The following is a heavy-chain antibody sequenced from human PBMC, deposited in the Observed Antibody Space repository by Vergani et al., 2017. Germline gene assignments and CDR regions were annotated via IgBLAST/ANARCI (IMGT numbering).Heavy chain of an antibody. CDR3: ARVWYYYGSGSYLWYFDL. Sequence: QLQLQESGPGLVKPSETLSLICTVSGGSISSSSYYWGWIRQPPGKGLEWIGSIYYSGSTYYNPSLKSRVTISVDTSQNQFSLKLSSVTAADTAVYYCARVWYYYGSGSYLWYFDLWGRGTLVTVSS. D-gene: IGHD3-10*01. J-gene: IGHJ2*01. V-gene: IGHV4-39*01. CDR1: GGSISSSSYY. CDR2: IYYSGST.